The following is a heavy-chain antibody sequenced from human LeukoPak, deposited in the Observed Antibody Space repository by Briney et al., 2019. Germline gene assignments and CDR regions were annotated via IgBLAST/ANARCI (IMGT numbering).Heavy chain of an antibody. Sequence: PSETLSLTCTVSGGSISSGGYCWSWLRQHPGKGLEWIGYIYYSGSTYYNPSLKSRVTISVDTSKNQFSLKLSSVTAADTAVYYCARGSYGSGSYNHWGQGTLVTVSS. V-gene: IGHV4-31*03. J-gene: IGHJ5*02. CDR1: GGSISSGGYC. CDR3: ARGSYGSGSYNH. CDR2: IYYSGST. D-gene: IGHD3-10*01.